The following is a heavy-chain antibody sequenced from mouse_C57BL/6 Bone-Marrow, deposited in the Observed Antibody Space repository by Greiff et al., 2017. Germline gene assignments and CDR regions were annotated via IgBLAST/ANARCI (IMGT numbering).Heavy chain of an antibody. V-gene: IGHV5-2*01. Sequence: EVKLMESGGGLVQPGESLKLSCESYEYEFPSHDMSWVRKTPEKRLELVAAINSDGGSTYYPDPMERRFIIARDNTNKTLYLQMSSLRSEDTAVYYQGASYWGQETLVTVSA. J-gene: IGHJ3*01. CDR1: EYEFPSHD. CDR2: INSDGGST. CDR3: GASY.